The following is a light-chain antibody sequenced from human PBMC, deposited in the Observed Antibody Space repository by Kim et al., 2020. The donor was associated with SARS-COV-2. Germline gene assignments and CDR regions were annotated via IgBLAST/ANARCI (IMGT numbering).Light chain of an antibody. CDR2: DAS. J-gene: IGKJ4*01. Sequence: WPPGERATRACRARQRVSSYLAWYQQKPGQAPRLLIYDASNRATGIPARFSGSGSGTDFTLTFSSLEPEDFAVYYCQHRSNWPLTFGGGTKVDIK. CDR3: QHRSNWPLT. V-gene: IGKV3-11*01. CDR1: QRVSSY.